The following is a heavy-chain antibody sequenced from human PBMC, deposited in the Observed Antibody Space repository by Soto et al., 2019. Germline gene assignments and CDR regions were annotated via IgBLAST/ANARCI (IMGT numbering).Heavy chain of an antibody. V-gene: IGHV1-2*02. CDR1: GYTFTGYY. D-gene: IGHD6-13*01. CDR2: INPNSGGT. CDR3: ARLGIAAAGTGGRGN. Sequence: ASVKVSCKASGYTFTGYYMHWVRQAPGQGLEWMGWINPNSGGTNYAQKFQGRVTMTRDTSISTAYMELSRLRSDDTAVYYCARLGIAAAGTGGRGNWGQGTLVAVSS. J-gene: IGHJ4*02.